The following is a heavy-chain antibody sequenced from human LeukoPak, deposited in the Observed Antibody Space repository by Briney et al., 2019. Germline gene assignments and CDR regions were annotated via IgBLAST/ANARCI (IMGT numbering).Heavy chain of an antibody. D-gene: IGHD4-17*01. V-gene: IGHV1-18*01. Sequence: ASVKVSCKASGYTFTSYGISWVRQAPGQGLERVGWISAYNGNTNYAQKLQGRVTMTTDTSTSTAYMELRSLRSDDTAVYYCARSAHDYGDYVSRGAFDIWGQGTMVTVSS. CDR1: GYTFTSYG. CDR2: ISAYNGNT. J-gene: IGHJ3*02. CDR3: ARSAHDYGDYVSRGAFDI.